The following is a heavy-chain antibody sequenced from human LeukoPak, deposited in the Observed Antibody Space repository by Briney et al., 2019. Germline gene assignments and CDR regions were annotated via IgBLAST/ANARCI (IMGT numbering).Heavy chain of an antibody. Sequence: PSETLSLTCTVSGGSMTNYYWTWIRQPPGKGLEWIGHIYYSGSTKYNPSLKSRVTISVDTSKNQFSLKLNSVTAADTAVYYCARGRTYYDXTGYYYWGQGTLVTVSS. V-gene: IGHV4-59*01. CDR1: GGSMTNYY. D-gene: IGHD3-22*01. J-gene: IGHJ4*02. CDR2: IYYSGST. CDR3: ARGRTYYDXTGYYY.